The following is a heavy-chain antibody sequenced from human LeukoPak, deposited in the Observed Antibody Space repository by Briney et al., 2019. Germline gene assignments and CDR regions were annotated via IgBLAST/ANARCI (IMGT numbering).Heavy chain of an antibody. CDR3: AKIMTPSSICPSSGFDW. J-gene: IGHJ4*02. CDR2: ITSGSNT. D-gene: IGHD2-2*01. Sequence: GGTLRLSCAASRVTFSNYAMGGGRRAPGKGPECGSSITSGSNTYYADSVKGRFTISRDNSKNTVYLQSSGLRAVHTAVYYRAKIMTPSSICPSSGFDWWGQGTLVTVSS. V-gene: IGHV3-23*01. CDR1: RVTFSNYA.